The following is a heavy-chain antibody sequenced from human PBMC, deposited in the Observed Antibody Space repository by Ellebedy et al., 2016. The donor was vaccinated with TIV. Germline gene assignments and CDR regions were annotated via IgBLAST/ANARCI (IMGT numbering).Heavy chain of an antibody. CDR2: IYYSGNT. CDR3: ARADYYASGGFDY. CDR1: GDSISTYY. Sequence: MPSETLSLTCTVSGDSISTYYWNWIRQPPGKRLEWIGYIYYSGNTNYNPSLKSRLTMSVDTSKNQFSLKLSSVTAADTAVYYCARADYYASGGFDYWGQGTLVTVSS. V-gene: IGHV4-59*01. J-gene: IGHJ4*02. D-gene: IGHD3-10*01.